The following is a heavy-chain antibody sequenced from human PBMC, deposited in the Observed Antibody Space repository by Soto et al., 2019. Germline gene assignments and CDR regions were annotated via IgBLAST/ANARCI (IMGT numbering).Heavy chain of an antibody. V-gene: IGHV1-18*01. J-gene: IGHJ6*02. CDR1: GYIFVNYG. D-gene: IGHD2-8*02. Sequence: QVQLVQSGDEVRKPGSSVKVSCKASGYIFVNYGIAWVRQAPGQGLEWMGWISPYSGNTHYAGKVQGRLTMTTDTSTIRAYMGLASMTSDDTAVYYCALVDNYVTPTPQDVWGQGTTVTVSS. CDR3: ALVDNYVTPTPQDV. CDR2: ISPYSGNT.